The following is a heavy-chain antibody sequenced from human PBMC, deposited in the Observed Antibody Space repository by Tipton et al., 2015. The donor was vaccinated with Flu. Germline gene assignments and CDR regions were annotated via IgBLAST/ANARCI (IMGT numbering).Heavy chain of an antibody. D-gene: IGHD3-10*01. J-gene: IGHJ4*02. CDR2: INPNTGGI. V-gene: IGHV1-2*04. CDR3: ARSKDYYGSGSYFDY. CDR1: GYTFIGYH. Sequence: QLVQSGAEVKKPGASVKVSCKASGYTFIGYHIHWVRQAPGQGLEWMGWINPNTGGINYAQKFQGWVTMTRDTSISTAYMELSRLRSDDTAVYYCARSKDYYGSGSYFDYWGQGTLSPSPQ.